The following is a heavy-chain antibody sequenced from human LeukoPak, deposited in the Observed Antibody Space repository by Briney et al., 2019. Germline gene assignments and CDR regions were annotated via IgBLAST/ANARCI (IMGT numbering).Heavy chain of an antibody. CDR1: GGSFIGFH. CDR2: INRSGST. CDR3: ARAVGSGSFQTYYYYMDV. Sequence: SETLSLTCAVYGGSFIGFHWNWIRQPPGKGLEWIGDINRSGSTNYNPSLTSRVTISVDPSKNQFSLNLSSVTAADTAMYYCARAVGSGSFQTYYYYMDVWGKGTTVTISS. J-gene: IGHJ6*03. D-gene: IGHD3-10*01. V-gene: IGHV4-34*01.